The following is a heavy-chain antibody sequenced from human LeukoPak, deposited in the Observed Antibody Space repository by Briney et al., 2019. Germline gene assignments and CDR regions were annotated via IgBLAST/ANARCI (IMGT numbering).Heavy chain of an antibody. CDR2: IKQDGSEK. CDR3: ARARAPVTRISSFDI. V-gene: IGHV3-7*01. Sequence: GGSLRLSCAASGFSFNNYWMSWVRQAPGKGLEWVANIKQDGSEKYYVDSVKGRFTISRDSARKSLYLEMNNLRADDTAVYYCARARAPVTRISSFDIWGQGTMVTVSS. D-gene: IGHD4-17*01. CDR1: GFSFNNYW. J-gene: IGHJ3*02.